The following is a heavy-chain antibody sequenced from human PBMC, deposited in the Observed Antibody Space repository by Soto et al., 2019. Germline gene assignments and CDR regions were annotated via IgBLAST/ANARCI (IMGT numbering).Heavy chain of an antibody. Sequence: GAAVKVSCKASGGTFSSYAISWVRQAPGQGXEWMGGIIPIFGTANYAQKFQGRVTITADKSTSTAYMELSSLRSEDTAVYYCARGWKMYYDSSGYPPPYYYYGMDVWGQGTTVTVSS. CDR3: ARGWKMYYDSSGYPPPYYYYGMDV. J-gene: IGHJ6*02. D-gene: IGHD3-22*01. CDR1: GGTFSSYA. V-gene: IGHV1-69*06. CDR2: IIPIFGTA.